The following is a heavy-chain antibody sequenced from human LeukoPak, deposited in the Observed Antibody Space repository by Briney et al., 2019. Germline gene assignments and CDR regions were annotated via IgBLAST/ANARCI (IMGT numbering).Heavy chain of an antibody. CDR3: ARGGDWVDY. CDR1: GVTFSSYA. CDR2: IYSGGST. D-gene: IGHD2-21*01. V-gene: IGHV3-66*01. Sequence: GGSLRLSCAASGVTFSSYALQGGCQAPGRGVEWGSVIYSGGSTYYSDSVKGRFTISRHNSKNTLYLQMNSLRSEDTAVYYCARGGDWVDYWGQGTLVTVSS. J-gene: IGHJ4*02.